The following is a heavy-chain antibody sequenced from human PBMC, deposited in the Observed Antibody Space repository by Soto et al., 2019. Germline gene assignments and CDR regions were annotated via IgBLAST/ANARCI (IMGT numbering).Heavy chain of an antibody. D-gene: IGHD3-3*01. CDR2: IYYSGST. CDR3: ARHGGFLVLRFLEPYGDAFDI. Sequence: SETLSLTCTVSGGSISSYYWSWIRQPPGKGLEWIGYIYYSGSTNYNPSLKSRVTISVDTSKNQFSLKLSSVTAADTAVYCCARHGGFLVLRFLEPYGDAFDIWGQGTMVTVSS. J-gene: IGHJ3*02. CDR1: GGSISSYY. V-gene: IGHV4-59*08.